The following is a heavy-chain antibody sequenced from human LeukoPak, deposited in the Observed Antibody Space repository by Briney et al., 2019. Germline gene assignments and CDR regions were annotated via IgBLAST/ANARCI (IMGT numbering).Heavy chain of an antibody. D-gene: IGHD2-15*01. J-gene: IGHJ4*02. V-gene: IGHV3-74*01. CDR1: GFTFSSYW. CDR2: IASDGSST. CDR3: ARELSGSISRHFDY. Sequence: PGGSLRLSCAASGFTFSSYWMNWVRQAPGKGLVWVSRIASDGSSTTYADSVKGRFSISRDNAKNALYLQMNSLRAEDTAVFYCARELSGSISRHFDYWGQGTLVTVSS.